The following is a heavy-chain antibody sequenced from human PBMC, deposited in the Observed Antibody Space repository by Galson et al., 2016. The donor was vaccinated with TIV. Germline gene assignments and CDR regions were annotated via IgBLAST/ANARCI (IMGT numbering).Heavy chain of an antibody. V-gene: IGHV1-69*13. Sequence: SVKVSCKASGGTFSSFALNWVRQAPGQGLEWIGVIIPGFGTVRYAQKFQARVTITADESATTSVMELSSLTSDDTAVYYCAGTSYTPMGYWGQGTLVTVSS. CDR3: AGTSYTPMGY. J-gene: IGHJ4*01. CDR2: IIPGFGTV. CDR1: GGTFSSFA. D-gene: IGHD5-18*01.